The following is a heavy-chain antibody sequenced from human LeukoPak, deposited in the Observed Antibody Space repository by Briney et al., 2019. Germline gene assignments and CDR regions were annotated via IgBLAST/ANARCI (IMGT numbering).Heavy chain of an antibody. J-gene: IGHJ4*02. V-gene: IGHV3-21*06. CDR3: ARDRGSGWYGDLGY. CDR2: IDNSGINI. CDR1: GFTFSVFS. Sequence: GGSLRLSCGASGFTFSVFSMNWVRQAPGKGLEWVSSIDNSGINIYYADSVKGRFTISRDNAKNSLYLEINSLRAEDTAVYFCARDRGSGWYGDLGYWGQGTLVTVSS. D-gene: IGHD6-19*01.